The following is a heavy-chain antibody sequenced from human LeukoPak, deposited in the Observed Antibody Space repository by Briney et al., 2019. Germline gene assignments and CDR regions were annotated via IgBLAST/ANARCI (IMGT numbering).Heavy chain of an antibody. CDR1: GYSISSGYY. J-gene: IGHJ2*01. Sequence: SETLSLTCAVSGYSISSGYYWGWIRQPPGKGLEWIGSIYHSGSTYYNPSLKSRVTISVDTSKIQFSLKLSSVTAADTAVYYCARHRNDFWSGHTWYFDLWGRGTLVTVSS. CDR3: ARHRNDFWSGHTWYFDL. V-gene: IGHV4-38-2*01. CDR2: IYHSGST. D-gene: IGHD3-3*01.